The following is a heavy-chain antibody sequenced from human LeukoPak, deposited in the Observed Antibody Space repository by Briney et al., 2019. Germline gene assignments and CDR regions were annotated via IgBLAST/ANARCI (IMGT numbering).Heavy chain of an antibody. CDR2: ISGSASSA. CDR1: GFTCSNYA. CDR3: AKPPRYCSGGRCYSAFDY. J-gene: IGHJ4*02. D-gene: IGHD2-15*01. V-gene: IGHV3-23*01. Sequence: GGSLRLSCAASGFTCSNYAMSWVRQAPGTGLEWLSAISGSASSAFYADSVKGRFSIFRDNSKDTPYLQMNTRRGEDTAAYYCAKPPRYCSGGRCYSAFDYWGQGTLVTVSS.